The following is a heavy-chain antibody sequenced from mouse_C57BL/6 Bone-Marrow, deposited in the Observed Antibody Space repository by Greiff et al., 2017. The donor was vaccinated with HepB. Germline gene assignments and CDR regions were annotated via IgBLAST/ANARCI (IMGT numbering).Heavy chain of an antibody. CDR1: GFTFTDYY. CDR2: IRNKANGYTT. J-gene: IGHJ4*01. CDR3: ERYNYGSLYYYDMDY. V-gene: IGHV7-3*01. D-gene: IGHD1-1*01. Sequence: EVKLVESGGGLVQPGGSLSLSCAASGFTFTDYYMSWVRQPPGKALEWLGFIRNKANGYTTEYSASVKGRFTISRDNSQSILYLQMNAVRAEDSGTYFCERYNYGSLYYYDMDYWGQGTSVTVDS.